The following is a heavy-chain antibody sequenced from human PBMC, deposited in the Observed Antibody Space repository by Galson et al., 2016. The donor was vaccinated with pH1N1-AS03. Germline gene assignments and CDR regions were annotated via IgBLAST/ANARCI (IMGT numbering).Heavy chain of an antibody. V-gene: IGHV3-21*01. Sequence: SLRLSCAASGFTFSKTGMNWVRQAPGKGPEWVSSIDEGGSHPYSADSLQGRFTISRDNNKNSLFLHMNSLRAEDTAVYYCVTDGTFGSTIEHWGQGTLVTVSS. CDR1: GFTFSKTG. D-gene: IGHD2-15*01. CDR3: VTDGTFGSTIEH. J-gene: IGHJ4*02. CDR2: IDEGGSHP.